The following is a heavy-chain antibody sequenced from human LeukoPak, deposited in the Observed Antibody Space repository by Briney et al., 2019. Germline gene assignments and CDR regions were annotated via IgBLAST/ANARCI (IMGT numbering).Heavy chain of an antibody. CDR2: INPSGGST. CDR3: ALILEWPKSFDY. CDR1: GYTFTSYY. V-gene: IGHV1-46*01. Sequence: ASAKVSCKASGYTFTSYYMHWVRQAPGQGLEWMGIINPSGGSTSYAQKFQGRVTMTRDTSTSTVYMELSSLRSEDTAVYYCALILEWPKSFDYWGQGTLVTVSS. D-gene: IGHD3-3*01. J-gene: IGHJ4*02.